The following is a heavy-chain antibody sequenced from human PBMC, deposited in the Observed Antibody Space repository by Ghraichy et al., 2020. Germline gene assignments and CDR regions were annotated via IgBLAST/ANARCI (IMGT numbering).Heavy chain of an antibody. CDR1: GGSISDNY. CDR3: ARGYNWYMDV. V-gene: IGHV4-59*01. J-gene: IGHJ6*03. Sequence: SETLSLTCIVSGGSISDNYWSWIRQPPGKRLEWIGYIYYTGSTVYNPSLNSRVTISVDTSKTQYSLKVTSVTAADTAVYYCARGYNWYMDVWGKGTTVTVSS. CDR2: IYYTGST.